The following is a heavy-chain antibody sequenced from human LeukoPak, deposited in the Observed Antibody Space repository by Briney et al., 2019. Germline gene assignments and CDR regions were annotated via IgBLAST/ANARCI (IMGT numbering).Heavy chain of an antibody. V-gene: IGHV3-74*01. J-gene: IGHJ5*02. CDR3: TRRVSATRWFDP. CDR2: INSDGSTT. CDR1: GFTLSSHW. D-gene: IGHD2-15*01. Sequence: GGSLRLSCAASGFTLSSHWMHWGRQAPGKGLGWVSRINSDGSTTNYADSVKGGFTISRDNADNTLYLQMNSPRVEDTAVYYCTRRVSATRWFDPWGQGTLVTVSS.